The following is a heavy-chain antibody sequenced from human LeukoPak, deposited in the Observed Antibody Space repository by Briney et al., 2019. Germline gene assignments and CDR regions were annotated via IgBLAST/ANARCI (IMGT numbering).Heavy chain of an antibody. V-gene: IGHV4-39*01. CDR2: ISYSGTT. CDR1: SASISSSPYF. D-gene: IGHD3-10*01. J-gene: IGHJ4*02. Sequence: PSETLSLTCTVSSASISSSPYFWGWIRQSPGKGLEWIGSISYSGTTYYNPSLKSRLTIDTSKNQFSLKLNSVTAADTAVYYCAANSADYNTLGSSYKVWGQGTLVTVSS. CDR3: AANSADYNTLGSSYKV.